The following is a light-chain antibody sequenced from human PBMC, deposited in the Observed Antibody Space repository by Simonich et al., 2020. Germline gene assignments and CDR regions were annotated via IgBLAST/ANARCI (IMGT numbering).Light chain of an antibody. CDR3: QQYYSTPWT. CDR2: WAA. CDR1: QSVLYSSNNKKY. J-gene: IGKJ1*01. Sequence: DLVMTPSPDSLAVSLGEKATINFKSSQSVLYSSNNKKYVAWYQKKPGQPPKLLIYWAATRESGVPDRFRGSGSGTDFTLTISSLQAEDVAVYYCQQYYSTPWTFGQGTKVEIK. V-gene: IGKV4-1*01.